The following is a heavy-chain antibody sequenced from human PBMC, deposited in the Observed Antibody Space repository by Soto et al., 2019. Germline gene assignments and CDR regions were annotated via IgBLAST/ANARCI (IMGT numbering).Heavy chain of an antibody. Sequence: ASVKVSCKASGYTFTSYGISWVRQAPGQGLEWMGWISAYNGNTNYAQKLQGRVTMTTDTSTSTAYMELRSLRSDDTAVYYCATFYCSSTSCPIYYYYGMDAWGQGTTVTVSS. D-gene: IGHD2-2*01. CDR3: ATFYCSSTSCPIYYYYGMDA. CDR2: ISAYNGNT. J-gene: IGHJ6*02. CDR1: GYTFTSYG. V-gene: IGHV1-18*04.